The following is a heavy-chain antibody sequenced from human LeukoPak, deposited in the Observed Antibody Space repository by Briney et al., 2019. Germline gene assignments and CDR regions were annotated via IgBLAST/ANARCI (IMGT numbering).Heavy chain of an antibody. D-gene: IGHD6-19*01. J-gene: IGHJ5*02. CDR3: ARDRSSGWIDP. CDR2: IYYSGST. CDR1: GGSISSYY. V-gene: IGHV4-59*01. Sequence: SETLSLTCTVSGGSISSYYWNWIRQPPGKGLEWIGYIYYSGSTNYNPSLKSRVTISADTSKNQFSLKLSSVTAADTAVYYCARDRSSGWIDPWGQGTLVTVSS.